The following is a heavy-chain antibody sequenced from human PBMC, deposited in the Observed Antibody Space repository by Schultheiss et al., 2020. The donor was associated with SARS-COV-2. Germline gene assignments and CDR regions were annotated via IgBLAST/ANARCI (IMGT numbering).Heavy chain of an antibody. D-gene: IGHD2-2*02. CDR1: GFTFGDYA. CDR2: IRSKAYGGTT. V-gene: IGHV3-49*03. J-gene: IGHJ6*02. Sequence: GESLKISCTASGFTFGDYAMSWFRQAPGKGLEWVGFIRSKAYGGTTEYAASVKGRFTISRDDSKSIAYLQMSSLKTEDTAVYYCTSRYTLSPSYYGMDVWGQGTTVTVSS. CDR3: TSRYTLSPSYYGMDV.